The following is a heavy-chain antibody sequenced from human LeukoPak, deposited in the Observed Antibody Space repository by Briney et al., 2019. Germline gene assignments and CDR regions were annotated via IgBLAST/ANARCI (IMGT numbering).Heavy chain of an antibody. J-gene: IGHJ4*02. Sequence: PGGSLRLSCAASGFTFSDYYVSWIRQAPGKGLEWVSYISSSGSTIYYADSVKGRFTISRDNAKNSLYLQMNSLGAEDTAVYYCARDPPYYYDSSGYLDYWGQGTLVTVSS. CDR3: ARDPPYYYDSSGYLDY. V-gene: IGHV3-11*04. CDR1: GFTFSDYY. CDR2: ISSSGSTI. D-gene: IGHD3-22*01.